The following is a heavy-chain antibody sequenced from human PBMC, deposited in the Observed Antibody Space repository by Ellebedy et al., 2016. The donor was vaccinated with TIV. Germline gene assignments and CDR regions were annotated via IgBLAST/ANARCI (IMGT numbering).Heavy chain of an antibody. CDR2: ISAYNGNT. V-gene: IGHV1-18*04. CDR3: ARLKGSSWYVETRGGYYFDY. D-gene: IGHD6-13*01. Sequence: AASVKVSCKASGYTFTTLDINWVRQATGQGLEWMGWISAYNGNTNYAQKLQGRVTMTTDTSTSTAYMELRSLRSDDTAVYYCARLKGSSWYVETRGGYYFDYWGQGTLVTVSS. CDR1: GYTFTTLD. J-gene: IGHJ4*02.